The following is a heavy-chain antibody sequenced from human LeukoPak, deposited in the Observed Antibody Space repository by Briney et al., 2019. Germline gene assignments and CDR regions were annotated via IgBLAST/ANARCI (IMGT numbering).Heavy chain of an antibody. D-gene: IGHD3-10*01. CDR2: ISSSSSYI. J-gene: IGHJ4*02. CDR3: VRERFHGSGAPKFDF. Sequence: PGGSLRLSCAASGFTFSSYSMNWVRQAPGKGLEWVSSISSSSSYIYYADSLRGRFTISRDNAKNSLILQVNSLRAEDTAVYYCVRERFHGSGAPKFDFWGQGTLVTVSS. V-gene: IGHV3-21*06. CDR1: GFTFSSYS.